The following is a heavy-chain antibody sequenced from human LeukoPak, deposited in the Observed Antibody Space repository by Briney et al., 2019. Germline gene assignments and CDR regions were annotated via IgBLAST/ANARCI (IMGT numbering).Heavy chain of an antibody. D-gene: IGHD2-2*01. CDR1: GFTFSSYS. Sequence: GGSLRLSCAASGFTFSSYSMNWVRQAPGKGLEWVSYISSGSSTLYYADSVKGRFTISRDNAKNSLYVQLNSLRADDTAVYYCARGVVPAAFDYWGQGTLVTVSS. CDR2: ISSGSSTL. J-gene: IGHJ4*02. CDR3: ARGVVPAAFDY. V-gene: IGHV3-48*04.